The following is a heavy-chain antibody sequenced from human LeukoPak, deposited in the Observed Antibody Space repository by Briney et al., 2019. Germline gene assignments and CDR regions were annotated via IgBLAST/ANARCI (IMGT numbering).Heavy chain of an antibody. CDR2: MDYSGSA. CDR1: GGSISSYY. D-gene: IGHD2-2*01. V-gene: IGHV4-59*01. Sequence: SEPLSLTCTVSGGSISSYYWSWIRQPPGKGLEWIAYMDYSGSADYNPSLKSRVTMSLDTPNNQFFLRLSSVTAADTAEHYCARAAGYCRTTIGLFDYWGQGTLVTVSS. CDR3: ARAAGYCRTTIGLFDY. J-gene: IGHJ4*02.